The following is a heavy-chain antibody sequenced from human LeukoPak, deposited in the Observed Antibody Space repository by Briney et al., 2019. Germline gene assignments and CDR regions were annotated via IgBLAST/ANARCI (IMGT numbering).Heavy chain of an antibody. CDR2: IYYSGST. CDR1: GGSISSSSYY. CDR3: ARSQQLPYGGPFDY. V-gene: IGHV4-39*07. J-gene: IGHJ4*02. D-gene: IGHD6-13*01. Sequence: PSETLSLTCTVSGGSISSSSYYWGWIRQPPGKGLEWIGSIYYSGSTYYNPSLKSRVTISVDTSKNQFSLKLSSVTAADTAVYYCARSQQLPYGGPFDYWGQGTLVTVSS.